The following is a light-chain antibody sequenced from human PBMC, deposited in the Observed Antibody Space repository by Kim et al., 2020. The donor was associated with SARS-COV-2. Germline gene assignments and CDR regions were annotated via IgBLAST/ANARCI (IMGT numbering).Light chain of an antibody. CDR3: QSYDSSLSGLYV. CDR1: SSNIGAGHD. V-gene: IGLV1-40*01. CDR2: GNS. Sequence: VTISCPGSSSNIGAGHDVHWYQQLPGTAPKLLIYGNSNRPSGVPDRFSGSKSGTSASLAITGLQAEDEADYYCQSYDSSLSGLYVFGTGTKVTVL. J-gene: IGLJ1*01.